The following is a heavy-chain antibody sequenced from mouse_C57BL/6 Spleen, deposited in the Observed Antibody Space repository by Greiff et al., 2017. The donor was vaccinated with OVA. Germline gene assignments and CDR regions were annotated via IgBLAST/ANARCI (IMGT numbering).Heavy chain of an antibody. Sequence: QVQLQQPGAELVRPGSSVKLSCKASGYTFTSYWMHWVKQRPIQGLEWIGNIDPSDSETHYNQKFKDKATLTVDTSSSTAYMQLSSLTSEDSAVYYCARRGTTGVGGAMDYWGQGTSVTVSS. CDR3: ARRGTTGVGGAMDY. J-gene: IGHJ4*01. V-gene: IGHV1-52*01. CDR1: GYTFTSYW. CDR2: IDPSDSET. D-gene: IGHD1-1*01.